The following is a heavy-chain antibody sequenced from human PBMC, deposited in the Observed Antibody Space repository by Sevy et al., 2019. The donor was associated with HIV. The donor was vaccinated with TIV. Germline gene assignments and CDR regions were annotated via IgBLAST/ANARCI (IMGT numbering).Heavy chain of an antibody. J-gene: IGHJ3*02. CDR1: GFGVSRSA. CDR3: ARRLGAVDDAFDI. D-gene: IGHD1-26*01. V-gene: IGHV3-53*01. Sequence: GESLKISCATSGFGVSRSAMNWVRQAPGKGLEWVSAIYSGGTPYYADSVKGRFTISRDNSKNTLYLQMNSLSPEDTAVYYCARRLGAVDDAFDIWGQGTMVTVSS. CDR2: IYSGGTP.